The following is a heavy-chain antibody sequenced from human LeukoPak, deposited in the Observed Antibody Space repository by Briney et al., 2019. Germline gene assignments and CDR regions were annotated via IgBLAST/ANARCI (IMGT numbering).Heavy chain of an antibody. CDR2: IYNSWST. Sequence: SETLSLTCTVSGGSISSHYWSWIRQPPGKGLEWIGYIYNSWSTNYNPSLKSRVTISLETSKNQFSLHLTSVTAADTAVYFCARDDYGVFDAFDVWGQGTVVTVSS. CDR3: ARDDYGVFDAFDV. V-gene: IGHV4-59*08. D-gene: IGHD3-16*01. CDR1: GGSISSHY. J-gene: IGHJ3*01.